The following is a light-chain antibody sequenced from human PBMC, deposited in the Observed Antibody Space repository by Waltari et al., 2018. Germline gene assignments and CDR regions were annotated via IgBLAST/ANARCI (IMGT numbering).Light chain of an antibody. Sequence: DIKMTQSSSSLSACVGDRVIITCRASQSVSKYLNWYHQQPGKAPKLLIYTTSNLQSGVPSRFSGSGSGTDFTLTISSLQLEDLATYYCQQSYNTPLSFGGGTKVEIK. V-gene: IGKV1-39*01. J-gene: IGKJ4*01. CDR3: QQSYNTPLS. CDR2: TTS. CDR1: QSVSKY.